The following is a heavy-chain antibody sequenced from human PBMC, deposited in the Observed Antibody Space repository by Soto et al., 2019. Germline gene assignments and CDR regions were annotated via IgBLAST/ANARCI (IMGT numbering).Heavy chain of an antibody. CDR3: AREWSISVAAPGY. Sequence: QVQLVESGGGVVQPGRSLKLSCAASEFTFSSYTMYWVRQTPGKGLEWVAGISNDGGNTYYLDPVKGRFTISRDNSKNTLELEMNSLRVEDTAVYYCAREWSISVAAPGYWGQGTLVTVSS. CDR2: ISNDGGNT. CDR1: EFTFSSYT. J-gene: IGHJ4*02. V-gene: IGHV3-30-3*01. D-gene: IGHD6-19*01.